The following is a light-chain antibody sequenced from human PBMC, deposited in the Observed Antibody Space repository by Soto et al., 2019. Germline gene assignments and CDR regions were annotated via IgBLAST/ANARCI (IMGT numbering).Light chain of an antibody. V-gene: IGKV3D-20*02. CDR3: QQRSVWPLT. CDR1: QTVRNNY. CDR2: DSS. Sequence: EFVLTQSPGTLSLSPGERATLSCRASQTVRNNYLARYQQKPGQAPRLLIYDSSNSATGIPARFSGSPSGTDFSLIISSLEPEDFAVHYCQQRSVWPLTFGRGTKADI. J-gene: IGKJ4*01.